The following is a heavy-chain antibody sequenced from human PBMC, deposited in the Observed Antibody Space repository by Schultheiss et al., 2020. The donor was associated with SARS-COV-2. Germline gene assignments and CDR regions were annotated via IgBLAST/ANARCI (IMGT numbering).Heavy chain of an antibody. J-gene: IGHJ6*03. CDR1: GFSLSTSGVG. V-gene: IGHV2-5*02. CDR3: AHRRGYQLLSHYYYMDV. Sequence: SGPTLVKPTQTLTLTCTFSGFSLSTSGVGVGWIRQPPGKALEWLALIYWDDDKRYSPSLKSRLTITKDTSKNQVVLTMTNMDPVDTATYYCAHRRGYQLLSHYYYMDVWGKGTTVTVSS. CDR2: IYWDDDK. D-gene: IGHD2-2*01.